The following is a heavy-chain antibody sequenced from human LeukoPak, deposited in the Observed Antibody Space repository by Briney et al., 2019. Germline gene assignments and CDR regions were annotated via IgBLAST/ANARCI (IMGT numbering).Heavy chain of an antibody. V-gene: IGHV3-21*01. J-gene: IGHJ3*02. D-gene: IGHD3-3*01. CDR1: GFTFSSYS. CDR2: ISSSSSYI. CDR3: ARGFLEWVEDDAFDI. Sequence: GGSLRLSCAASGFTFSSYSMNWVRQAPGKGLEWVSSISSSSSYIYYADSVKGRFTISRDNAKNSLYLQMNSLRAEDTAVCYCARGFLEWVEDDAFDIWGQGTMVTVSS.